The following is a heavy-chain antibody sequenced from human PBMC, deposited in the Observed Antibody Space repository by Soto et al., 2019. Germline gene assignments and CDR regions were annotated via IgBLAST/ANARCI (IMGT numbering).Heavy chain of an antibody. D-gene: IGHD5-18*01. Sequence: GYSVQLSCKASGYTFTHYYIHWVRQAPGQGLEWMGIINPNGGITTYAQKFRAGFSMTRDTSTSTVYLELSSLRSEDSAVYYCATSVNSPMAFAYPGQRARVTVSS. CDR1: GYTFTHYY. CDR3: ATSVNSPMAFAY. CDR2: INPNGGIT. V-gene: IGHV1-46*01. J-gene: IGHJ4*02.